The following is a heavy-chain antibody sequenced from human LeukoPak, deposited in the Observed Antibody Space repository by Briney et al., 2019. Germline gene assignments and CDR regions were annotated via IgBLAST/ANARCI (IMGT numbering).Heavy chain of an antibody. CDR3: AAAFDY. D-gene: IGHD6-25*01. CDR2: TYYGGDT. V-gene: IGHV4-39*01. CDR1: SGSISSGDYY. J-gene: IGHJ4*02. Sequence: SETLSLTCTVSSGSISSGDYYWGWIRQPPGKGLEWIGNTYYGGDTYYNPSLKSRVTISVDTSKNQFSLELNSVTAADTAVYYCAAAFDYWGQGILVTVSS.